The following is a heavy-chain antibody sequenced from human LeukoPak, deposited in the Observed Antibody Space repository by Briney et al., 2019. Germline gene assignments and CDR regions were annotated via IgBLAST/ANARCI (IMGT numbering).Heavy chain of an antibody. D-gene: IGHD1-26*01. V-gene: IGHV4-4*09. CDR3: AQRQGPMSGTYDYFDP. J-gene: IGHJ5*02. Sequence: SETLSLTCTGSGGSISGYYWTWIRQPPGQGLEWIAYIHSNGYTNYNPSLRSRVTISVDPSKNQFSLTVTPVTAADTAIYYCAQRQGPMSGTYDYFDPWGQGALVTVSS. CDR1: GGSISGYY. CDR2: IHSNGYT.